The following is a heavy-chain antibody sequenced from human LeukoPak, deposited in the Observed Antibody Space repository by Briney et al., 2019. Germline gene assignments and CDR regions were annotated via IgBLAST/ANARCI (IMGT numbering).Heavy chain of an antibody. J-gene: IGHJ5*02. D-gene: IGHD5-18*01. CDR1: GFTFSSYS. Sequence: GGSLRLSCAASGFTFSSYSMNWVRQAPGKGLEWVSSISSSSSYIYYADSVKGRFTISRDNAKNSLYLQMNSLRAEDTAVYYCARDHQGMGYSYGNPPGNWFDPWGQGTLVTVSS. V-gene: IGHV3-21*01. CDR2: ISSSSSYI. CDR3: ARDHQGMGYSYGNPPGNWFDP.